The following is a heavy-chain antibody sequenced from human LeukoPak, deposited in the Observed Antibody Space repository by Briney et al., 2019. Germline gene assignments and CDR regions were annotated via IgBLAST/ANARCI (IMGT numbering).Heavy chain of an antibody. CDR2: IYPSGST. D-gene: IGHD3-3*01. J-gene: IGHJ3*02. V-gene: IGHV4-4*07. CDR3: AREVESQGRSLDI. CDR1: GGSISSYY. Sequence: SETLSLTCTVSGGSISSYYWSWIRQPAGKGLEWIGRIYPSGSTNYNPSLKSRVTMSVDTSKNQFSLRLSSVTAADTAVYYCAREVESQGRSLDIWGQGTMVTVSS.